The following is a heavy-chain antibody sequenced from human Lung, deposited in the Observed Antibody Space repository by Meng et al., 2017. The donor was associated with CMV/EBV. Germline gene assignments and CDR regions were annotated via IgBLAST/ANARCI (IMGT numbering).Heavy chain of an antibody. Sequence: GGSXRLXCAASGFTFSSYEMNWVRQAPGKGLEWVSYISSSGSTIYYADSVKGRFTISRDNAKNSLYLQMNSLRAEDTAVYYCASYYYDSSGYRDYWGQGTXVTVSS. CDR3: ASYYYDSSGYRDY. CDR2: ISSSGSTI. J-gene: IGHJ4*02. D-gene: IGHD3-22*01. V-gene: IGHV3-48*03. CDR1: GFTFSSYE.